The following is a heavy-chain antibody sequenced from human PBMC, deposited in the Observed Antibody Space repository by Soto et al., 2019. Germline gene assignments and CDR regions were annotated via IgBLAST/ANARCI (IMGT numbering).Heavy chain of an antibody. J-gene: IGHJ6*02. D-gene: IGHD6-13*01. CDR1: GFTFSSYA. CDR3: ARDRSRVSALRIAAAGTLSGRYYYYGMDV. CDR2: ISYDGSNK. Sequence: PGGSLRLSCAASGFTFSSYAMHWVRQAPGKGLEWVAVISYDGSNKYYADSVKGRFTISRDNSKNTLYLQMNSLRAEDTAVYYCARDRSRVSALRIAAAGTLSGRYYYYGMDVWGQGTTVTVSS. V-gene: IGHV3-30-3*01.